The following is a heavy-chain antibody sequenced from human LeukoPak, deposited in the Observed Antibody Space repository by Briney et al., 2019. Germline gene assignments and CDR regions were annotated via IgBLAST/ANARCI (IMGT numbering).Heavy chain of an antibody. V-gene: IGHV4-59*01. D-gene: IGHD3-3*01. CDR1: GGSISSYY. CDR3: ARETDFWRTLDY. Sequence: SGTLSLTCTVSGGSISSYYWSRIRQPPGRGLEWIGYIYYSGSTNYNPSLKSRVTISVDTSKNQFSLSLSSVTAADTAVYYCARETDFWRTLDYWGLGTLVTVSS. J-gene: IGHJ4*02. CDR2: IYYSGST.